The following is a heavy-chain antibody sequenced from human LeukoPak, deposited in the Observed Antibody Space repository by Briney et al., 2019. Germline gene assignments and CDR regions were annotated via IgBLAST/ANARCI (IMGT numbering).Heavy chain of an antibody. CDR3: AKVSGSYPQNWFDP. Sequence: GSLRLSCAASGFTFSSYGMHWVRQAPGKGLEWVAVISYDGSNKYYADSVKGRFTISRDNSKNTLYLQMNSLRAEDTAVYYCAKVSGSYPQNWFDPWGQGTLVTVSS. CDR2: ISYDGSNK. J-gene: IGHJ5*02. CDR1: GFTFSSYG. V-gene: IGHV3-30*18. D-gene: IGHD1-26*01.